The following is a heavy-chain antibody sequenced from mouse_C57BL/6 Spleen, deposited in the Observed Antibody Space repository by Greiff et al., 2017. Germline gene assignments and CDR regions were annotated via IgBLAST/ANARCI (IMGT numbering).Heavy chain of an antibody. Sequence: VQLQESGPGLVAPSQSLSITCTVSGFSLTSYGVHWVRQPPGKGLEWLVVIWSDGSTTYNSALKSRLSISKDNSKSQVFLKMNSLQTDDTAMYYGARHRNKSYYGSSYDYAMDYWGQGTSVTVSS. J-gene: IGHJ4*01. CDR1: GFSLTSYG. V-gene: IGHV2-6-1*01. D-gene: IGHD1-1*01. CDR3: ARHRNKSYYGSSYDYAMDY. CDR2: IWSDGST.